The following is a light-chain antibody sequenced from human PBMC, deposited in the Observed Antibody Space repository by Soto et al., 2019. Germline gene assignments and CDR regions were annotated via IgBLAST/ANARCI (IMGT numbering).Light chain of an antibody. CDR3: QQSSSAPLT. CDR2: GVS. V-gene: IGKV1-39*01. CDR1: QSIANY. J-gene: IGKJ4*01. Sequence: DIQMTQSPSSLSASVGDRVTITCRSSQSIANYLNWYQLKPGRAPKLLIYGVSNLQGGVPSRFSGSGSGTDFTLTICSLQPEDFATYYCQQSSSAPLTFGGGTKVEIK.